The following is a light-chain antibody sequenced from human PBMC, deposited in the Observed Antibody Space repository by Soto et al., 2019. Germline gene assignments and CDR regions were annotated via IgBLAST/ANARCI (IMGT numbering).Light chain of an antibody. J-gene: IGKJ1*01. V-gene: IGKV3-20*01. CDR3: QQYGRT. CDR2: GAS. Sequence: SVLTQCRSTLSLSPGKRTTLSCRASQSVSSSYLAWYQQKPGQAPRLLIYGASSRATGIPDRFSGSGSGTDFTLTISRLEHEDFAVYYCQQYGRTFGQGYKLDI. CDR1: QSVSSSY.